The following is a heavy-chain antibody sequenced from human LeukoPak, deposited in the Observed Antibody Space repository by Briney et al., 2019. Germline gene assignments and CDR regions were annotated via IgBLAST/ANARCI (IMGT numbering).Heavy chain of an antibody. D-gene: IGHD4-17*01. Sequence: SETLSLTCTVSGGSISSYYWSWIRQPPGKGLEWIGYIYYSGSTNYNPSLKSRVTISVDTSKNQFSLKLSSVTAADTAVYYCARVAGDYFVYFDYWGQGTLVTVSS. CDR1: GGSISSYY. V-gene: IGHV4-59*01. CDR2: IYYSGST. J-gene: IGHJ4*02. CDR3: ARVAGDYFVYFDY.